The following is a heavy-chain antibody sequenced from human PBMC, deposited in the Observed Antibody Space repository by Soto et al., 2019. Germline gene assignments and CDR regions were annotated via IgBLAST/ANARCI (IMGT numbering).Heavy chain of an antibody. J-gene: IGHJ3*02. CDR3: ATAGYCSSTSCFTDAFDI. Sequence: GGSLRLSCAASGFTFSSYSMNWVRQAPGKGLEWVSSISSSSSYIYYADSVKGRFTISRDNAKNSLYLQMNSLRAEDTAVYYCATAGYCSSTSCFTDAFDIWGQGTMVTVSS. CDR1: GFTFSSYS. V-gene: IGHV3-21*01. CDR2: ISSSSSYI. D-gene: IGHD2-2*01.